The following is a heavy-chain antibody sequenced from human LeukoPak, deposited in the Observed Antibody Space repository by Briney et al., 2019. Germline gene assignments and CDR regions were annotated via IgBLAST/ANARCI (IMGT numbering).Heavy chain of an antibody. J-gene: IGHJ3*02. V-gene: IGHV3-74*01. CDR3: TFSSYGDHVGVDAFDM. D-gene: IGHD4-17*01. Sequence: PGGSLRLSCAASGFTFSTYWMHWVRQAPGKGLVWVSRINAYGSSTNYADSVKGRFTISRDNAKNTVYLQMNSLSAEDTAMYYCTFSSYGDHVGVDAFDMWGQGTVVTVSS. CDR1: GFTFSTYW. CDR2: INAYGSST.